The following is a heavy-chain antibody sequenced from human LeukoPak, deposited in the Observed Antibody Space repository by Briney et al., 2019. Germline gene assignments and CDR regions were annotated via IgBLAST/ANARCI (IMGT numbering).Heavy chain of an antibody. Sequence: ASVKVSCKASGYTFTGYYMHWVRQAPGQGLEWMGWINPNSGGTNYAQKFQGWVTMTRDTSISTAYMELSRLRSDDTAVYYCARVGYCSGGSCYYGGYYFDYWGQGTLVTVSS. CDR2: INPNSGGT. V-gene: IGHV1-2*04. CDR1: GYTFTGYY. J-gene: IGHJ4*02. CDR3: ARVGYCSGGSCYYGGYYFDY. D-gene: IGHD2-15*01.